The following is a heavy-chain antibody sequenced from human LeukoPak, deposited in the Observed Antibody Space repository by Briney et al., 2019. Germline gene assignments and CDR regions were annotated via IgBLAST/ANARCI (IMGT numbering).Heavy chain of an antibody. V-gene: IGHV3-53*01. J-gene: IGHJ4*02. CDR3: ARVGTIFGVAKGNDY. CDR2: IYSGGST. D-gene: IGHD3-3*01. CDR1: GFTVSSNY. Sequence: GGSLRLSCAASGFTVSSNYMSWVRQAPGKGLEWVSVIYSGGSTYYADSVKGRFTISRDNSKNTLYLQMNSLRAEDTAVYYCARVGTIFGVAKGNDYWGQGTLVTVSS.